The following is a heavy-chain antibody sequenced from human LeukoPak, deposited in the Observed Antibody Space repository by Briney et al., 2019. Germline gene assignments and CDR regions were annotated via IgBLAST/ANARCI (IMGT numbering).Heavy chain of an antibody. D-gene: IGHD3-9*01. J-gene: IGHJ4*02. Sequence: SQTLSLTCAVSGGSISSGGYSWSWIRQPPGKGLEWIGYIYYSGSTYYNPSLKSRVTMSVDTSKNQFSLKLSSVTAADTAVYYCARNDYDILTGYLHEWNWGQGTLVTVSS. CDR3: ARNDYDILTGYLHEWN. V-gene: IGHV4-30-4*07. CDR2: IYYSGST. CDR1: GGSISSGGYS.